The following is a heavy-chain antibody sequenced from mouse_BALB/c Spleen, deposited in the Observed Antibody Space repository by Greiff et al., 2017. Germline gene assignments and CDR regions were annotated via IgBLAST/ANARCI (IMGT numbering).Heavy chain of an antibody. V-gene: IGHV5-4*02. CDR1: GFTFSDYY. CDR2: ISDGGSYT. D-gene: IGHD2-14*01. Sequence: EVMLVESGGGLVKPGGSLKLSCAASGFTFSDYYMYWVRQTPEKRLEWVATISDGGSYTYYPDSVKGRFTISRDNAKNNLYLQMSSLKSEDTAMYYCARVDYYRYDEGYAMDYWGQGTTLTVSS. J-gene: IGHJ2*01. CDR3: ARVDYYRYDEGYAMDY.